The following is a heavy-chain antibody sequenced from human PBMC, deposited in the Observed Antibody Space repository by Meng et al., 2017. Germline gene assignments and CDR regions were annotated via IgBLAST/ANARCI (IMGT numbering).Heavy chain of an antibody. V-gene: IGHV4-34*01. Sequence: QECGGGMWRSSGSLSPTLGVDGWSLNGYDGTWIRQPPGKGLKCVGDINHSGSTNYYPSLKSRVTISLDTSKNQFSLKLSSVTAADTAVYFCARGFYSSGWNTFDYWGQGTLVTVSS. CDR2: INHSGST. J-gene: IGHJ4*02. CDR1: GWSLNGYD. CDR3: ARGFYSSGWNTFDY. D-gene: IGHD6-19*01.